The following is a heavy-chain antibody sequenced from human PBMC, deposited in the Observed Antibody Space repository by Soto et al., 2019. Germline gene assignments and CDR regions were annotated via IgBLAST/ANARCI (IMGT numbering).Heavy chain of an antibody. V-gene: IGHV3-33*01. CDR3: ARGDSSGPPTYYYYCYGMDV. J-gene: IGHJ6*02. CDR1: GFTFSSYG. D-gene: IGHD3-3*01. Sequence: QVQLVESGGGVVQPGRSLRLSCAASGFTFSSYGMHWVRQAPGKGLEWVAVIWYDGSNKYYADSVKGRFTISRDNSKNTLYLQMNSLRDEDTAVYYCARGDSSGPPTYYYYCYGMDVWGQGTTVTVSS. CDR2: IWYDGSNK.